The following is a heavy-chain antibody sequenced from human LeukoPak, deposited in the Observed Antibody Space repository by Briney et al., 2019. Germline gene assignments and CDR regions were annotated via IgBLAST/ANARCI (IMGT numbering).Heavy chain of an antibody. D-gene: IGHD3-16*01. J-gene: IGHJ4*02. CDR1: GYPFRIGG. V-gene: IGHV1-18*01. CDR2: ISGKSGDT. CDR3: ANGLGEWGVLDF. Sequence: ASVKVSCKASGYPFRIGGFSGLRPAPGQGLEWVGWISGKSGDTRVAQRWQGRVSVTTDTATSTGYMELKSLTSDDTAVYYCANGLGEWGVLDFWGQGTLITVSS.